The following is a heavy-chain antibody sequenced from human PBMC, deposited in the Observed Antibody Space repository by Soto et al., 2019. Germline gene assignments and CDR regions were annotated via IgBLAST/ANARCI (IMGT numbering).Heavy chain of an antibody. J-gene: IGHJ4*02. CDR2: IYYRGNA. Sequence: QLQLQESGPGLVKPAETLSLTCSVSDDSVNSDKYYWGWIRQLPGKGMEWIGSIYYRGNAYYNPSLQSRVTRSADKSRSQFSLKLNSVSAADSALYFCARQEGLATISYYFDFWGPGALVSVSS. V-gene: IGHV4-39*01. CDR3: ARQEGLATISYYFDF. D-gene: IGHD3-9*01. CDR1: DDSVNSDKYY.